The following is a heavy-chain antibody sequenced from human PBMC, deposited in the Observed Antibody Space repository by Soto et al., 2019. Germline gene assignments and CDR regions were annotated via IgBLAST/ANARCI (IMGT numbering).Heavy chain of an antibody. CDR3: ARENLDTVTDS. D-gene: IGHD4-17*01. V-gene: IGHV4-30-4*01. Sequence: QVRLQESGPGLVKPSETLSLTCLVSGGSINSDEYSWSWIRQPPGKGLEWIGYISYTGTTYYNPSLKRRVTLSPDTSENQFSLKLTSVTAADTAVYYCARENLDTVTDSWGQGTLVTVSS. CDR2: ISYTGTT. CDR1: GGSINSDEYS. J-gene: IGHJ5*02.